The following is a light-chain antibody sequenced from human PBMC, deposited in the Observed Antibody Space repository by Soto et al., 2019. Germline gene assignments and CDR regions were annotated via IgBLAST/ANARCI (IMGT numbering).Light chain of an antibody. J-gene: IGKJ1*01. V-gene: IGKV1-5*03. CDR1: QTISSW. CDR3: QHYNSYSEA. Sequence: DFQMTQSPSTLSGSVGDRVTITCRASQTISSWLAWYQQNPGKAPKLLIYKASTLKSGVPSRFSGSGSGTEFTLTISSLQPDDFATYYCQHYNSYSEAFGQGTKVDIK. CDR2: KAS.